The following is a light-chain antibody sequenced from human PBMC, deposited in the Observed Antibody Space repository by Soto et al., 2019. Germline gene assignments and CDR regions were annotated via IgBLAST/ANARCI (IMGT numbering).Light chain of an antibody. CDR3: CSFTSRSTWV. Sequence: QSALTQPPSVSGSPGQSVTISCTGTSSDVGSHNHVSWYQQSPGTAPKLMIYEVSNRPSGVPDRFSGSKSGKTASLTISGLQAEDEADYYCCSFTSRSTWVLGGGNKRTVL. J-gene: IGLJ3*02. V-gene: IGLV2-18*02. CDR1: SSDVGSHNH. CDR2: EVS.